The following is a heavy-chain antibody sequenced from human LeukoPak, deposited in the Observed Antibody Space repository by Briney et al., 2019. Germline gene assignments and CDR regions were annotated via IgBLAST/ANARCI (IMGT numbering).Heavy chain of an antibody. CDR1: RFTFSSYS. V-gene: IGHV3-48*01. Sequence: PGGSLRLSCAASRFTFSSYSMNWVSQAPGKGLEWVSYISSGSSTIYYADSVKGRFTTSRDNAKNSLYLQMNSLRAEDTAVYYCASGAAVGTSRFEYWGQGTLVTVSS. J-gene: IGHJ4*02. CDR3: ASGAAVGTSRFEY. D-gene: IGHD6-13*01. CDR2: ISSGSSTI.